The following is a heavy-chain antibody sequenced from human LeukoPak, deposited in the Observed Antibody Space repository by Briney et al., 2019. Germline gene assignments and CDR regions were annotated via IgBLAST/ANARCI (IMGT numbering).Heavy chain of an antibody. CDR1: GFTFDDYG. V-gene: IGHV3-20*04. CDR2: INWNGGST. Sequence: GGSLRLSCAASGFTFDDYGMSWVRQAPGKGLEWVSAINWNGGSTGYADSVKGRFTISRDSAKNSLYLQMNGLRAEDTALYYCARDGPGGGSYYSNYWGQGTLVTVSS. CDR3: ARDGPGGGSYYSNY. D-gene: IGHD1-26*01. J-gene: IGHJ4*02.